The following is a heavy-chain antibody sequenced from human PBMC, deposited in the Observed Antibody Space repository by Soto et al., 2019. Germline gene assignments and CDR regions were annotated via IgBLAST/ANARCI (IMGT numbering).Heavy chain of an antibody. J-gene: IGHJ6*03. V-gene: IGHV1-18*01. CDR1: GYVFSNYG. CDR3: ARDAGYSRGWSFVGYYMDV. CDR2: ISAYDGNT. D-gene: IGHD6-19*01. Sequence: ASVNVSCEASGYVFSNYGISWVRQAPGQGLEWMGWISAYDGNTNYAQKLQGRVTMTTDTSTNTAYVELRSLRSDDTAVYYCARDAGYSRGWSFVGYYMDVWGKGTTVTVSS.